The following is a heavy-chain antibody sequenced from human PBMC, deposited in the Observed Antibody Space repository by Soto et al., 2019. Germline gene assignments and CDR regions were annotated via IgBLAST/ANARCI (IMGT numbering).Heavy chain of an antibody. Sequence: SETLSLTCTVSGGSISRYYWSWIRQPPGKGLEWIGYIYYSGSTNYNPSLKSRVTISVDTSKNQFSLKLSSVTAADTAVYYCAREGRDGYNYYYYGMDVWGQGTTVT. CDR1: GGSISRYY. CDR2: IYYSGST. D-gene: IGHD5-12*01. J-gene: IGHJ6*02. CDR3: AREGRDGYNYYYYGMDV. V-gene: IGHV4-59*01.